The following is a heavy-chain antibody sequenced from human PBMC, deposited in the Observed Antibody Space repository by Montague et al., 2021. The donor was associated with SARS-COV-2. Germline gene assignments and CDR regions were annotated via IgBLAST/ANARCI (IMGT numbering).Heavy chain of an antibody. CDR1: GCSISSCGYY. J-gene: IGHJ3*02. CDR2: IDYSGST. V-gene: IGHV4-31*03. Sequence: TLSLTCTVSGCSISSCGYYWSRIRQNPGKGLESIGYIDYSGSTDYNPSLRSRVTISVDTSQNQFSLKLSSVTAADTAVYYCARAATITMIVVVIDAFDTWGHGTMVSAFS. CDR3: ARAATITMIVVVIDAFDT. D-gene: IGHD3-22*01.